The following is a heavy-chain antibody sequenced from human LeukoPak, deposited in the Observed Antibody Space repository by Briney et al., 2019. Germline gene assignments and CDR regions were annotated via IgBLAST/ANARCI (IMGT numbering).Heavy chain of an antibody. J-gene: IGHJ4*02. CDR3: AKLGETSSSWWQWLAKGPIDY. V-gene: IGHV3-23*01. CDR1: GFTFSSYA. CDR2: ISGSGGST. Sequence: GGSLRLSCAASGFTFSSYAMSWVRQAPGKGLEWVSAISGSGGSTYYAGSVKGRFTISRDNSKNTLYLQMNSLRAEDTAVYYCAKLGETSSSWWQWLAKGPIDYWGQGTLVTVSS. D-gene: IGHD6-13*01.